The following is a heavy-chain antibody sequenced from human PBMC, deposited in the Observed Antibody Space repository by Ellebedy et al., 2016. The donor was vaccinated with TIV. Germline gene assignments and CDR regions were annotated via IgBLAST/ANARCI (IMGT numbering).Heavy chain of an antibody. CDR1: GFSVSANY. V-gene: IGHV3-66*01. D-gene: IGHD3-3*01. J-gene: IGHJ4*02. Sequence: GESLKISGAGTGFSVSANYMTWVRQPPGRGLEWVAVIYSGGSTYYADSVKGRFTISRDDFKNTLYLQMNSLRGDDTAVYYCAKLRFLTPDDWGQGTLVTVSS. CDR2: IYSGGST. CDR3: AKLRFLTPDD.